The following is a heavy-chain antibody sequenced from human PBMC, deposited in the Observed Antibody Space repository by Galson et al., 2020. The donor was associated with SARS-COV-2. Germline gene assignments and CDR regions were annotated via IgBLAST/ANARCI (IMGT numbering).Heavy chain of an antibody. V-gene: IGHV3-33*01. CDR1: GFTFSSYG. CDR3: ARDNDILTGYYLDY. Sequence: GESLKISCAASGFTFSSYGMHWVRQAPGKGLEWVAVIWYDGSNKYYADSVKGRFTISRDNSKNTLYLQMNSLRAEDTAVYYCARDNDILTGYYLDYWGQGTLVTVSS. D-gene: IGHD3-9*01. J-gene: IGHJ4*02. CDR2: IWYDGSNK.